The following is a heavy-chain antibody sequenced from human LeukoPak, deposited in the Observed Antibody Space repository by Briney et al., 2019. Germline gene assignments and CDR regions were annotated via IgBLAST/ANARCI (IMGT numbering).Heavy chain of an antibody. D-gene: IGHD3-10*01. CDR3: ARFEVRNYYYGMDV. Sequence: ASVKVSCKASGYTFTSYAMNWVRQAPGQGLEWMGWINTNTGNPTYAQGFTGRFVFSLDTSVSTAYLQISSLKAEDTAVYYCARFEVRNYYYGMDVWGQGTTVTVSS. J-gene: IGHJ6*02. V-gene: IGHV7-4-1*02. CDR1: GYTFTSYA. CDR2: INTNTGNP.